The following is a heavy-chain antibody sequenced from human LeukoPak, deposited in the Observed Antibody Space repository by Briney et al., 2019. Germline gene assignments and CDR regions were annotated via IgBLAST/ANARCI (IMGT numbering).Heavy chain of an antibody. CDR2: IYSSGST. D-gene: IGHD3-22*01. V-gene: IGHV4-61*01. CDR1: GGSVSSGSYY. Sequence: PSETLSLTCTVSGGSVSSGSYYWSWIRQPPGKGLEWIGYIYSSGSTNYNPSLKSRVTISVDTSKNQFSLKLSSVTAADTAVYYCARNYYDSSGYYYTPGYWGQGTLVTVSS. CDR3: ARNYYDSSGYYYTPGY. J-gene: IGHJ4*02.